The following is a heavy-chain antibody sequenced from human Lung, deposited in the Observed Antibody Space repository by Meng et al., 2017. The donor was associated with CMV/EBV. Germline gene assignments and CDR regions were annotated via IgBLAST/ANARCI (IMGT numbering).Heavy chain of an antibody. Sequence: SQXXSLTXAISGDSVSSNSAAWNWIRQSPSRGLEWLGRTYYRSKWYNDYAVSVKSRITINPDTSKNQFSLQLNSVTPEDTAVYDCAREGPTVTPFDYWGQGXLVTVSS. CDR3: AREGPTVTPFDY. V-gene: IGHV6-1*01. CDR2: TYYRSKWYN. CDR1: GDSVSSNSAA. J-gene: IGHJ4*02. D-gene: IGHD4-17*01.